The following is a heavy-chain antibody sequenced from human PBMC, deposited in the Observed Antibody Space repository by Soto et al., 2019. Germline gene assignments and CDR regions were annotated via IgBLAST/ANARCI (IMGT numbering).Heavy chain of an antibody. V-gene: IGHV3-30*18. D-gene: IGHD6-6*01. Sequence: QVQLVESGGGVVQPGSSLRLSCAASGFTFSSYGMHWVRQAPGKGLEWVAVISYDGTNKYYADSVKGRFTISRDNSKNTLYLQMNSLRAEDTAVYYCAKEEYSSSTSPFFDYWGQGTPVTVSS. CDR1: GFTFSSYG. CDR2: ISYDGTNK. CDR3: AKEEYSSSTSPFFDY. J-gene: IGHJ4*02.